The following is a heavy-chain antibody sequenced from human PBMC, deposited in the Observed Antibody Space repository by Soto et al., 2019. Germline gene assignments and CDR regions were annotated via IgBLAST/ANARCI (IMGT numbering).Heavy chain of an antibody. CDR2: IYHTGDT. Sequence: LSLTCVFSSYSISSGFFWAWIRQPPGKGLEWVGSIYHTGDTHYNPSLRSQVSMSVDTSENHFSLRRTYLTAADTAVYFSARYTNSLDLWGQGILVTVSS. J-gene: IGHJ5*02. CDR1: SYSISSGFF. V-gene: IGHV4-38-2*01. D-gene: IGHD2-8*01. CDR3: ARYTNSLDL.